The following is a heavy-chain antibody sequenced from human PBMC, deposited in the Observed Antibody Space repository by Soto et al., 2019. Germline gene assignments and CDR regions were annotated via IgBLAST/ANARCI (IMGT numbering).Heavy chain of an antibody. V-gene: IGHV4-30-2*01. D-gene: IGHD3-22*01. Sequence: PSETLSLTCVVSGDSISSGGYSWTWIRQPPGKGLEWIGHIYQSGSTLYNPSLESRVTISVDKSKNQFSLKLSSVTAADTAVYYCARGGYYDSSLDYCYYYGMDVWGQGTTVTV. CDR3: ARGGYYDSSLDYCYYYGMDV. CDR1: GDSISSGGYS. CDR2: IYQSGST. J-gene: IGHJ6*02.